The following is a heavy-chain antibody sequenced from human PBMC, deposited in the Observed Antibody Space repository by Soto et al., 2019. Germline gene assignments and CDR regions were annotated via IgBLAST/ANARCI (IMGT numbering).Heavy chain of an antibody. CDR3: ARALVFSWSGISYFDY. CDR2: IYYSGST. J-gene: IGHJ4*02. V-gene: IGHV4-59*01. Sequence: QVQLQESGPGLVKPSETLSLTCTVSGGSIYSYYWSWIRQPPGKGLEWIGSIYYSGSTNYNPSLKSRVTITIDTPKNQFSLRLSSVTAADTAVYYCARALVFSWSGISYFDYWGQGALVTVSS. CDR1: GGSIYSYY. D-gene: IGHD3-3*01.